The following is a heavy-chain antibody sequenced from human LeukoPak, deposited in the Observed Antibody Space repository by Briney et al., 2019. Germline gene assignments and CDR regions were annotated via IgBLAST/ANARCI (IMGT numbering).Heavy chain of an antibody. CDR1: GFTFSSYA. Sequence: GGSLRLSCAASGFTFSSYAMHWVRQAPGKGLEWVAVISYGGSNRYYADSVKGRFTISRDNSKNTLYLQMNSLRSEDTAVYYCATSYYYDSSGYYYYFDYWGREPLVTVSS. CDR2: ISYGGSNR. V-gene: IGHV3-30-3*01. D-gene: IGHD3-22*01. CDR3: ATSYYYDSSGYYYYFDY. J-gene: IGHJ4*02.